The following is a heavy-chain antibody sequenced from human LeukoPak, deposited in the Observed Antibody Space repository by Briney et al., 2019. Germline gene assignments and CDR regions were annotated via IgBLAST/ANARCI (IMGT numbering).Heavy chain of an antibody. CDR1: GYTFTGYY. V-gene: IGHV1-2*06. CDR3: ARLHGYYGSGSYYTWYYFDY. Sequence: GASVKVSCKASGYTFTGYYMHWVRQAPGQGLEWMGRINPNSGGTNYAQKFQGRVTMTRDTSISAAYMELSRLRSDDTAVYYCARLHGYYGSGSYYTWYYFDYWGQGTLVTVSS. D-gene: IGHD3-10*01. J-gene: IGHJ4*02. CDR2: INPNSGGT.